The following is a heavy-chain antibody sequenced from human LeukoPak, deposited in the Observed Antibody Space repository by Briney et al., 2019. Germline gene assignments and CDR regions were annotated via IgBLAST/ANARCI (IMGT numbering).Heavy chain of an antibody. CDR1: GGSLSSHY. CDR2: MYYSGST. V-gene: IGHV4-59*04. CDR3: KHGDYQT. Sequence: SETLSLTCIVSGGSLSSHYWSWLRQPPGKGLEWIGYMYYSGSTYYNPSLKSRVTISVDTSKNQFSLKLSSVTAADTAVYYCKHGDYQTWGQGTLVTVSS. J-gene: IGHJ4*02. D-gene: IGHD4-17*01.